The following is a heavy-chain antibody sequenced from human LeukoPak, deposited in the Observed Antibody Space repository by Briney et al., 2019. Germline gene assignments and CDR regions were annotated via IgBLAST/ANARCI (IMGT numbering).Heavy chain of an antibody. CDR1: GFTFDDYA. V-gene: IGHV3-9*01. Sequence: PGRSLRLSCAASGFTFDDYAMHWVRQAPGKGLEWVSGISWNSGSMGYADSVKGRFTISRDNAKNSLYLQMNSLGAEDTAVYYCAREFWSDDAFDVWGQGTMVTVSS. D-gene: IGHD3-3*01. CDR2: ISWNSGSM. CDR3: AREFWSDDAFDV. J-gene: IGHJ3*01.